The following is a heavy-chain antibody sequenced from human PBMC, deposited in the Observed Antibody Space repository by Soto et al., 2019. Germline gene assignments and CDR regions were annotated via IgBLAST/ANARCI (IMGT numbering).Heavy chain of an antibody. Sequence: SVKVSCKASGGTFSSYAIRWVRQAPGQGLEWMGGIIPIFGTANYAQKFQGRVTITADESTSTAYMELSGLRSEDTAVYYCARGQTGVAAKNNWFDPWGQGTLVTVSS. D-gene: IGHD2-15*01. CDR2: IIPIFGTA. CDR3: ARGQTGVAAKNNWFDP. CDR1: GGTFSSYA. V-gene: IGHV1-69*13. J-gene: IGHJ5*02.